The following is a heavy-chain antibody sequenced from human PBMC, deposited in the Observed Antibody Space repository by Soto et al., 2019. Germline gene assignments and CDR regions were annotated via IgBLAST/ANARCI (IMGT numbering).Heavy chain of an antibody. CDR3: ARGLKNYYAMDV. CDR1: GFTFSSHW. V-gene: IGHV3-74*01. CDR2: LNGDGSST. Sequence: EVQLVESGGGLVQPGGSLRLSCAVSGFTFSSHWMHWVRQAPGKGLVWVSRLNGDGSSTHYGDSMKGRVIISRDNAKNTVYLQMGSLRDEDSAVYYCARGLKNYYAMDVWGQGTAVTVSS. J-gene: IGHJ6*02.